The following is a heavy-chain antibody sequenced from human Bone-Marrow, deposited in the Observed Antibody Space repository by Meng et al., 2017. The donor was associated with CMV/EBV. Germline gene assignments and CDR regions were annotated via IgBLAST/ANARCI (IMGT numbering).Heavy chain of an antibody. CDR2: IYYSGST. D-gene: IGHD1-26*01. J-gene: IGHJ4*02. CDR1: GGSLSNYY. Sequence: SETLSLTCDVYGGSLSNYYWSWIRQPPGKGLEWIGYIYYSGSTNYNPSLKSRVTISVDTSKNQFSLKLSSVTAADTAVYYCARTQNSGGNLDYWGQGTLVTVSS. V-gene: IGHV4-59*01. CDR3: ARTQNSGGNLDY.